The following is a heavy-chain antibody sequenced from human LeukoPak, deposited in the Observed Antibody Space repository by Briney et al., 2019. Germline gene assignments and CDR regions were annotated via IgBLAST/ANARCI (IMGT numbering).Heavy chain of an antibody. CDR3: ARDPVDTAMVTLYFQH. CDR1: GFTFSSYS. D-gene: IGHD5-18*01. J-gene: IGHJ1*01. V-gene: IGHV3-21*01. CDR2: ISSSSSYI. Sequence: GGSLRLSCAASGFTFSSYSMNWVRQAPGEGLEWVSSISSSSSYIYYADSVKGRFTISRDNAKNSLYLQMNSLRAEDTAVYYCARDPVDTAMVTLYFQHWGQGTLVTVSS.